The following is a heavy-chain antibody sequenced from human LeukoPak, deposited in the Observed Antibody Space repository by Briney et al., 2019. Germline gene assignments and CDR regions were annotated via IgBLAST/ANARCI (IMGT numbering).Heavy chain of an antibody. CDR3: TTPFFVVPSS. CDR1: GFTFSNAW. J-gene: IGHJ5*02. Sequence: GGSLRLSCAASGFTFSNAWMNWVHQAPGKGLEWVGRIKSKTDGGIIDYAAPVKGRFTISRDDSKKTLYLQMNSLKTEDTAVYYCTTPFFVVPSSWGQGTLVTVSS. V-gene: IGHV3-15*01. D-gene: IGHD3-16*02. CDR2: IKSKTDGGII.